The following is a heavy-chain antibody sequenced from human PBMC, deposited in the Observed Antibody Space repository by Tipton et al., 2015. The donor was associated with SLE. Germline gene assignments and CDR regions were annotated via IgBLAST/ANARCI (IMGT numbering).Heavy chain of an antibody. CDR2: IYYDGNS. D-gene: IGHD6-19*01. V-gene: IGHV4-59*01. CDR1: GGSIGPYY. CDR3: ARGVAERLGLDF. J-gene: IGHJ4*02. Sequence: TLSLTCTVSGGSIGPYYWHWIRQSPGKALEWFGYIYYDGNSNGRGNYNPSLKSRVTMSVDPSKMQFSLNLNSVTAADTALYFCARGVAERLGLDFWGQGSLVTVSS.